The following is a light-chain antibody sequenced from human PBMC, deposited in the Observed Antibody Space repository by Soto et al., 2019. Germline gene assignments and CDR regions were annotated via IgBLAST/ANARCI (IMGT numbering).Light chain of an antibody. J-gene: IGKJ5*01. Sequence: DIQMTQSPSSLSVSVGDRVTITCRASQSIGGFLNWYQQKLGKAPKLLIYAASSLQSGVPSRFSGSGSGTDFTLTISSLQPEDFATYYCQQLNSYPITFGQGTRLENK. CDR1: QSIGGF. CDR2: AAS. CDR3: QQLNSYPIT. V-gene: IGKV1-39*01.